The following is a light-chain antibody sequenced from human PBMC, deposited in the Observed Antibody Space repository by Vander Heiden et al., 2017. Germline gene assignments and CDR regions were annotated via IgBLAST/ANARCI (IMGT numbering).Light chain of an antibody. CDR2: AAS. V-gene: IGKV1-39*01. Sequence: DIQMTQSTSSLSASVGDRVTITCRASQSIRSHLNWYQQKPGKAPKLLIFAASSLQTGVPSRFSCSGSGTDFTLTISSLQPEDVATYYCLQIYISVLTFGGGTKLEIK. CDR1: QSIRSH. J-gene: IGKJ4*01. CDR3: LQIYISVLT.